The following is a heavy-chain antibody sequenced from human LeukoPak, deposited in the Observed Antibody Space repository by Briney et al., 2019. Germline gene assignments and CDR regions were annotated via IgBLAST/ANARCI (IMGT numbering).Heavy chain of an antibody. V-gene: IGHV3-23*01. CDR3: AKDPGNRIAVAGSGYFDY. D-gene: IGHD6-19*01. CDR1: GFTFSSYA. Sequence: GGSLRLSCAASGFTFSSYARSWVRQAPGKGLEWVSAISGSGGSTYYADSVKGRFTISRDTSKTTLYLQMNSLRAEDTAVYYCAKDPGNRIAVAGSGYFDYWGQGTLVTVSS. CDR2: ISGSGGST. J-gene: IGHJ4*02.